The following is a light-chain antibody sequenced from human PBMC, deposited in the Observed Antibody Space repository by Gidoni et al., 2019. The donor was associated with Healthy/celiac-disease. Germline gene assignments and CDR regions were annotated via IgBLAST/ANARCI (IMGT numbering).Light chain of an antibody. J-gene: IGKJ1*01. CDR2: AAS. Sequence: DIQMTQSPSSLSASVGDRVTITCRASQSISSHLNRYQQKPGKAPKLLIYAASSLQSGVPSRFSGSGLGTDFTLTISSLQPEDFATYYCQQSYSTPWTFGQGTKVEIK. CDR1: QSISSH. V-gene: IGKV1-39*01. CDR3: QQSYSTPWT.